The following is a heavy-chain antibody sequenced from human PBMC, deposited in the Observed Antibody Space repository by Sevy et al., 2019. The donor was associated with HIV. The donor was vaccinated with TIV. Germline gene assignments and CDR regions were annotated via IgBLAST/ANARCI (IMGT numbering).Heavy chain of an antibody. CDR1: GGSISSGGYY. CDR2: IYYSGST. D-gene: IGHD3-16*01. CDR3: ARDSSLGLFY. J-gene: IGHJ4*02. V-gene: IGHV4-31*03. Sequence: SETLCLTCTVSGGSISSGGYYWSWIRQHPGKGLEWIGYIYYSGSTYYNPSLKSRVTISVDTSKNQFSLKLSSVTAADTAVYYCARDSSLGLFYWGQGTLVTVSS.